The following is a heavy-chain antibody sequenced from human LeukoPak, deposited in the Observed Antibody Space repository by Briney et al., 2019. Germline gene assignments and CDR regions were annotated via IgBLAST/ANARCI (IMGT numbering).Heavy chain of an antibody. CDR2: ISATNGNT. V-gene: IGHV1-18*01. J-gene: IGHJ4*02. D-gene: IGHD2/OR15-2a*01. CDR3: ARVYGYNIGIYYFDY. CDR1: GYTFTNYDYG. Sequence: GASVKVSCKASGYTFTNYDYGISWVRQAPGQGLKWVGWISATNGNTKYVQEFQGSVSMTTDTSTNTAYMELRSLRSDDTAVYFCARVYGYNIGIYYFDYWGQGTLVTVSS.